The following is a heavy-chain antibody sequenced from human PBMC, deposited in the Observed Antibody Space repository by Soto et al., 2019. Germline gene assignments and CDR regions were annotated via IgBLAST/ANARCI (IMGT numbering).Heavy chain of an antibody. CDR3: APGYRYGYSGYYYGMDV. V-gene: IGHV1-18*04. CDR2: ISAYNGNT. Sequence: ASVKVSCKASGYTFSSYGISWVRQAPGQGLEWMGWISAYNGNTNYAQKLQGRVTMTTDTSTSTAYMELRSLRYDDTAVYYCAPGYRYGYSGYYYGMDVWAQGTTVTVYS. D-gene: IGHD5-18*01. J-gene: IGHJ6*02. CDR1: GYTFSSYG.